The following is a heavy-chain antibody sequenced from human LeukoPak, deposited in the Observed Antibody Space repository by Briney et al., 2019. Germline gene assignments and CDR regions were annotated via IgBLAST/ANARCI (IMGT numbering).Heavy chain of an antibody. CDR2: ISYDGSNK. CDR3: AKDFASTAGY. V-gene: IGHV3-30*04. D-gene: IGHD4-11*01. CDR1: GFTFSSYA. Sequence: GGSLRLSCAASGFTFSSYAMHWVRQAPGKGLEWVAVISYDGSNKYYADSVKGRFTISRDNSKNTLYLQMNSLRAEDTAVYYCAKDFASTAGYWGQGTLVTVSS. J-gene: IGHJ4*02.